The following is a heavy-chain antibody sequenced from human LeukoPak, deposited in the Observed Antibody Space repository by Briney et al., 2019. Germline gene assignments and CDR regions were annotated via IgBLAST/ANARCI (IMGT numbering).Heavy chain of an antibody. CDR1: GFTFSSYS. CDR2: ISSSSSTI. J-gene: IGHJ4*02. V-gene: IGHV3-48*04. CDR3: ASVIAVAGTLKPGDGY. D-gene: IGHD6-19*01. Sequence: PGGSLRLSCAASGFTFSSYSMNWVRQAPGKGLEWVSYISSSSSTIYYADSVKGRFTISRDNAKNSLYLQMNSLRAEDTAVYYCASVIAVAGTLKPGDGYWGQGTLVTVSS.